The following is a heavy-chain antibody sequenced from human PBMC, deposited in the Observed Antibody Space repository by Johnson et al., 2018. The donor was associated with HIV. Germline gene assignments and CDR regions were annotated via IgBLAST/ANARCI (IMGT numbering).Heavy chain of an antibody. CDR2: IYRGGST. J-gene: IGHJ3*02. D-gene: IGHD2-2*01. V-gene: IGHV3-66*04. Sequence: EVQLVESGGALVQPGGSLRLSCAASGFTVSSNSMTWVRQAPGKGLEWVSLIYRGGSTYYADSVKGRFTISRDNSKNTLYLQMNSLRAGDTAVYYCARQVYCSSTSCSSAFDIWGQGTVVTVSS. CDR1: GFTVSSNS. CDR3: ARQVYCSSTSCSSAFDI.